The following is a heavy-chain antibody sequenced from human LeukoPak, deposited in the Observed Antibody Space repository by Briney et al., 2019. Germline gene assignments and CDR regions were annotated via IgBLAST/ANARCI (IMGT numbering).Heavy chain of an antibody. CDR1: GFTFSSYS. Sequence: GGSLRLSCAASGFTFSSYSMNWVRQAPGKGLEWVSSISSSSSYIYYADSVKGRFTISRDNAKNSLYLQMNSLRAEDTAVYYCARRVGRYFGERAYYYNYMDVWGKGTTVTISS. D-gene: IGHD3-10*01. J-gene: IGHJ6*03. CDR2: ISSSSSYI. CDR3: ARRVGRYFGERAYYYNYMDV. V-gene: IGHV3-21*01.